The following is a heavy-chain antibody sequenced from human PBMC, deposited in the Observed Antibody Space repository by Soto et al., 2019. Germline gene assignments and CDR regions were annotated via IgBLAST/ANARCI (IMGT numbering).Heavy chain of an antibody. Sequence: QVQLVQSGAEVKKPGSSVKVSCKASGGTFSSYAISWVRQAPGQGLEWMGGIIPIFGTANYAQKFRGRVTITADESTSTAYMELSSLRSEDTAVYYCARDHGYCSGGSCYVWGCWGQGTLVTVSS. CDR2: IIPIFGTA. V-gene: IGHV1-69*12. J-gene: IGHJ4*02. D-gene: IGHD2-15*01. CDR1: GGTFSSYA. CDR3: ARDHGYCSGGSCYVWGC.